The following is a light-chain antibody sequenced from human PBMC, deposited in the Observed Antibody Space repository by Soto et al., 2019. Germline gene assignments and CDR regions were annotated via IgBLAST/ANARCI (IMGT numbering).Light chain of an antibody. V-gene: IGKV3-11*01. CDR3: QQRSNWPLIT. CDR2: DAS. CDR1: QSVSSY. J-gene: IGKJ5*01. Sequence: PGERATLSCRDSQSVSSYLAWYQQKPGQAPRLLIYDASNRATGIPARFSGSGSGTDFTLTISSLEPEDFAVYYCQQRSNWPLITFGQGTRLEIK.